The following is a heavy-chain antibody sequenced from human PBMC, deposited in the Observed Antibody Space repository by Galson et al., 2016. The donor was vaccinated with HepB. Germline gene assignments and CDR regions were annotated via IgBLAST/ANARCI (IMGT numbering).Heavy chain of an antibody. CDR3: AKSWSTTVVSHFDL. CDR2: ISGSAGLT. Sequence: SLKLSCAASGFTFSNSAMSWVRQAPGKGLEWVASISGSAGLTVYADSVRGRFTISRDSSTNTLYLQLNSLRAEDTAVYFCAKSWSTTVVSHFDLWGQGTLVTVSS. CDR1: GFTFSNSA. D-gene: IGHD1-1*01. J-gene: IGHJ4*02. V-gene: IGHV3-23*01.